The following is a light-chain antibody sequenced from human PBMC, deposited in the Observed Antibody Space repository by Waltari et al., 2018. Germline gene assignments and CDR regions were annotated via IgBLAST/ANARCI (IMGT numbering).Light chain of an antibody. CDR3: AAWDDVLSGVV. J-gene: IGLJ2*01. Sequence: QPVLIQPPSASGTPGQRVTIPCSGSSSNIGSNYVYWYQQVPGPAPKLLMYRDNWRPSGVPDRFSGSKSGTSASLAISGVRSEDEADYHCAAWDDVLSGVVFGGGTKLIVL. V-gene: IGLV1-47*01. CDR1: SSNIGSNY. CDR2: RDN.